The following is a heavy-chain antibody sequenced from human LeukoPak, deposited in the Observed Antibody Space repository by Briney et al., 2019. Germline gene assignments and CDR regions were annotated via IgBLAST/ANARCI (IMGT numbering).Heavy chain of an antibody. V-gene: IGHV3-30*18. J-gene: IGHJ4*02. Sequence: GGSLILSCAASGFTFSSYGMHWVRQAPGKGLEWVAVISYDGSNKYYADSVKGRFTISRDNSKNTLYLQMNSLRAEDTAVYYCAKAMVVAAMWDYWGQGTLVTVSS. CDR2: ISYDGSNK. D-gene: IGHD2-15*01. CDR1: GFTFSSYG. CDR3: AKAMVVAAMWDY.